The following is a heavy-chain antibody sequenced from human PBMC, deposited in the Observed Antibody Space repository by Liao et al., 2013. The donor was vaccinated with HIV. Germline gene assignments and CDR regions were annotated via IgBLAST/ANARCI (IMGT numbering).Heavy chain of an antibody. Sequence: QVQLQQWGTGLLKPSETLSLTCAVYGGPFSGYYWHWIRQVTGQGLEWIGEVHHSGSTSYNPSLKSRVTISVDASKNQFYLKLSSVTAADTAVYFCARGNWKYFQLWGQGLPGHRLL. J-gene: IGHJ1*01. V-gene: IGHV4-34*02. CDR3: ARGNWKYFQL. D-gene: IGHD1-1*01. CDR2: VHHSGST. CDR1: GGPFSGYY.